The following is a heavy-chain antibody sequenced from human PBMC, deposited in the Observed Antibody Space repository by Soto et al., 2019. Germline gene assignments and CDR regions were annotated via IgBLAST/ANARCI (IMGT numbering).Heavy chain of an antibody. D-gene: IGHD2-2*01. V-gene: IGHV4-59*01. J-gene: IGHJ6*02. CDR1: GGSISSYY. CDR3: ARGDCSSTSCLYYYYYGMDV. CDR2: IYYSGST. Sequence: SETLSLTCTVSGGSISSYYWSWIRQPPGKGLEWIGYIYYSGSTNYNPSLKSRVTISVDTSKNQFSLKLSSVTATDTAVYYCARGDCSSTSCLYYYYYGMDVWGQGTTVTVTS.